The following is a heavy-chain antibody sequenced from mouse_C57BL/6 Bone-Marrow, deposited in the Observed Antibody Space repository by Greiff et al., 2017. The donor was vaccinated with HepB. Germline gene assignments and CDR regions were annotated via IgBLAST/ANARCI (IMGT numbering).Heavy chain of an antibody. CDR2: ISSGSSTI. CDR3: ARLIYYDYDGPWYFDV. J-gene: IGHJ1*03. CDR1: GFTFSDYG. D-gene: IGHD2-4*01. Sequence: DVHLVESGGGLVKPGGSLKLSCAASGFTFSDYGMHWVRQAPEKGLEWVAYISSGSSTIYYADTVKGRFTISRDNAKNTLFLQMTSLRSEDTAMYYCARLIYYDYDGPWYFDVWGTGTTVTVSS. V-gene: IGHV5-17*01.